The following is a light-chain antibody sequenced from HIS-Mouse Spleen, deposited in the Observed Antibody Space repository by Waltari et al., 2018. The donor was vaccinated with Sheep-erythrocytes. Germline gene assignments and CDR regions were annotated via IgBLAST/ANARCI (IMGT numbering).Light chain of an antibody. CDR1: QSVRIY. CDR2: DAS. Sequence: EIVLTQSPATLSLSPGERSTLSCRASQSVRIYLAWYQQKPGQAPRLLIYDASNMATGIPARFSGSGCGTDFTLTISSLEPEDFAVYYCQQRSNWYTFGQGTKLEIK. J-gene: IGKJ2*01. V-gene: IGKV3-11*01. CDR3: QQRSNWYT.